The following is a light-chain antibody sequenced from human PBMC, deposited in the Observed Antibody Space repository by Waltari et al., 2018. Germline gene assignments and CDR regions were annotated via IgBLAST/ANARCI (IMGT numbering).Light chain of an antibody. J-gene: IGLJ3*02. V-gene: IGLV2-8*01. CDR1: SNDVGGYNY. Sequence: QSALTQPPSASGSPGQSVTISCSGTSNDVGGYNYVSWYQHHPGKAPQLMIYEVTKRPSGFPVLFSGSKSGNTASLTVSGLQAEDEADYYCSSYAGSDNFGVFGGGTKLTVL. CDR2: EVT. CDR3: SSYAGSDNFGV.